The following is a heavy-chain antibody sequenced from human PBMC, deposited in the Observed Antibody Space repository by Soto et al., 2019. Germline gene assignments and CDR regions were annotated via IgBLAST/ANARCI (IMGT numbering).Heavy chain of an antibody. J-gene: IGHJ3*02. CDR1: GFTFSSYA. V-gene: IGHV3-23*01. Sequence: GGSLRLSCAASGFTFSSYAMSWVRQAPGKGLEWVSAISGSGGSTYYADSVKGRFTISRDNSKNTRYLQMNSVRAEDTAVYYCAKAPAIKEPDFGVVIHAFDIWGQGTMVTVSS. D-gene: IGHD3-3*01. CDR2: ISGSGGST. CDR3: AKAPAIKEPDFGVVIHAFDI.